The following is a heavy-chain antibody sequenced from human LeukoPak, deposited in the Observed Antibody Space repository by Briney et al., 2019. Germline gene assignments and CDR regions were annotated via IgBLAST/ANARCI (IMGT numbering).Heavy chain of an antibody. J-gene: IGHJ4*02. D-gene: IGHD6-13*01. V-gene: IGHV3-23*01. CDR1: GFTFSSYA. Sequence: GGSLRLSCAASGFTFSSYAMSWVRQAPGKGLEWVSAISGSGGSTYYADSVKGRFTISRDNSKNTLYLQMKSLRAEDTAVYYCAKGQSSSWFVRTDTYYFDYWGQGPLVTVTS. CDR3: AKGQSSSWFVRTDTYYFDY. CDR2: ISGSGGST.